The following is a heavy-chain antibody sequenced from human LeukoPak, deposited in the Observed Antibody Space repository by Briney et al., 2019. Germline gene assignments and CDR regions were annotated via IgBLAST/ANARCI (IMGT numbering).Heavy chain of an antibody. V-gene: IGHV1-2*02. CDR1: GYTFTGHY. Sequence: ASVKVSCTASGYTFTGHYVHWVRQAPGQGLEWMGWINPNSGGINYAQKFQGRVTLTRDKSISTAYMELSSLTSDDTAVYYCARDKALDIVGTTADYWGQGTLVTVSS. CDR2: INPNSGGI. J-gene: IGHJ4*02. CDR3: ARDKALDIVGTTADY. D-gene: IGHD5-12*01.